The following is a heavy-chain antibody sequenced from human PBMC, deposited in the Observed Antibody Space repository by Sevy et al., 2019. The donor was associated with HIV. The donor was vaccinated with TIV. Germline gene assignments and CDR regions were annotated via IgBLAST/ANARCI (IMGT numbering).Heavy chain of an antibody. J-gene: IGHJ4*02. CDR2: ISGSGGST. Sequence: GGSLRLSCAASGFTFSSYAMSWVRQAPGKGLEWVSAISGSGGSTYYADSVMGRFTISRDNSKNTLYLQMNSLRAEDTAVYYCAKDSASRPYYYDSSGPYYFDYWGQGTLVTVSS. V-gene: IGHV3-23*01. CDR3: AKDSASRPYYYDSSGPYYFDY. CDR1: GFTFSSYA. D-gene: IGHD3-22*01.